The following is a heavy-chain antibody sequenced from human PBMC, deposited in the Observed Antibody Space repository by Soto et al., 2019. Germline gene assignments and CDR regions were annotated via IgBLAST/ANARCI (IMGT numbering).Heavy chain of an antibody. CDR1: GGTFSSYA. D-gene: IGHD5-12*01. Sequence: ASVKVSCKASGGTFSSYAISWVRQAPGQGLEWMGGIIPIFGTANYAQKFQGRVTITADESTSTAYMELSSLRSEDTAVYYCARAPDHGYGYDYWGQGTLVTVSS. CDR2: IIPIFGTA. J-gene: IGHJ4*02. V-gene: IGHV1-69*13. CDR3: ARAPDHGYGYDY.